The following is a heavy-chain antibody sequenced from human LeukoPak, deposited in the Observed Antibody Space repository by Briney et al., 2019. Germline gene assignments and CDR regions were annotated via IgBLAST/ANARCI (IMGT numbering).Heavy chain of an antibody. V-gene: IGHV4-31*03. D-gene: IGHD4-17*01. CDR1: GGSISSGGYY. Sequence: SETLSLTCTVSGGSISSGGYYWSWIRQHPGKGLEWIGYIYDSGSTYYNPSLKSRVTISVDTSKNQFSLKLSSVTAADTAVYYCARDRSYGDYLNWFDPWGQGTLVTVSS. CDR3: ARDRSYGDYLNWFDP. J-gene: IGHJ5*02. CDR2: IYDSGST.